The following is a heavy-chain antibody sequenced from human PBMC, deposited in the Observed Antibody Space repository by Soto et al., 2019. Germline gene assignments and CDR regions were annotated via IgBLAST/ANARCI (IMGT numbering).Heavy chain of an antibody. V-gene: IGHV1-18*01. J-gene: IGHJ6*02. CDR1: GYTFTSYG. D-gene: IGHD6-19*01. CDR2: ISAYNGNT. CDR3: ARGSSGWRYYYYYYGMDV. Sequence: ASVKVSCKASGYTFTSYGISWVRQAPGQGLEWMGWISAYNGNTNYAQKLQGRVTMTTDTSTSTAYMELRSLRSDDTAVYYCARGSSGWRYYYYYYGMDVWGQGTTVTVS.